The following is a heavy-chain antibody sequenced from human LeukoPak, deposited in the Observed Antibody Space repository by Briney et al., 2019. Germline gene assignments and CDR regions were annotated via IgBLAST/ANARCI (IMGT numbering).Heavy chain of an antibody. CDR1: GFTFSSYG. J-gene: IGHJ4*02. CDR2: IGGSGGST. Sequence: GGSLRLSCAASGFTFSSYGMSWVRQAPGKGLEWVSTIGGSGGSTYYADSVKGRFTISRDTSKNTLYLQMNSLRAEDTAVYYCAKDVREYSYGLFDYWGQGTLVTVSS. CDR3: AKDVREYSYGLFDY. D-gene: IGHD5-18*01. V-gene: IGHV3-23*01.